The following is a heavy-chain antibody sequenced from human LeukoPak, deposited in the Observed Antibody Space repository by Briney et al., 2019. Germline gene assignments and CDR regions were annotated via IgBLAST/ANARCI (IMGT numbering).Heavy chain of an antibody. CDR2: IYTSGST. CDR3: ARDRDYYDSSGYYDHAAFDI. D-gene: IGHD3-22*01. Sequence: SETLSLTCTVSGGSISSYYWSWIRQPAGKGLEWIGRIYTSGSTNYNPSLKSRVTMSVDTSKNQLSLKLSSVTAADTAVYYCARDRDYYDSSGYYDHAAFDIWGQGTMVTVTS. V-gene: IGHV4-4*07. J-gene: IGHJ3*02. CDR1: GGSISSYY.